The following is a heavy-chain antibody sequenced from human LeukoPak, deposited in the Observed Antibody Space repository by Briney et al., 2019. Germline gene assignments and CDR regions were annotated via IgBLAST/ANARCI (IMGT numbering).Heavy chain of an antibody. J-gene: IGHJ4*02. CDR1: GGSISSYY. CDR2: IYYSGST. Sequence: SSETLSLTCTVSGGSISSYYWSWIRQPPGKGLEWIGYIYYSGSTNYNPSLKSRVTISVDTSKNQFSLKLSSVTAADTAVYYCARERAAAGSLDYWGQGTLVTVSS. CDR3: ARERAAAGSLDY. V-gene: IGHV4-59*12. D-gene: IGHD6-13*01.